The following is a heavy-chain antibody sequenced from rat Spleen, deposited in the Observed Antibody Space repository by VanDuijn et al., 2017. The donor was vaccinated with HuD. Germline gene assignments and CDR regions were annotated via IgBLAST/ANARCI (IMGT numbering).Heavy chain of an antibody. CDR3: AREGVSGWFAY. Sequence: EVQLVESGGGLVQPGRSLKLSCAASGFTFSDYYMAWVRQAPKKGLEWVASISYEGSSTYYGDSVKGRLTISRDNAKSTLYLQMKRLRSEDTATYYCAREGVSGWFAYWGQGTLVTVSS. CDR1: GFTFSDYY. D-gene: IGHD1-11*01. J-gene: IGHJ3*01. V-gene: IGHV5-22*01. CDR2: ISYEGSST.